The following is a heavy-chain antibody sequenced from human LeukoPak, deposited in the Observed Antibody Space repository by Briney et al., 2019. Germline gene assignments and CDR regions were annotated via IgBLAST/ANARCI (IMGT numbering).Heavy chain of an antibody. CDR1: GLTLSYYW. V-gene: IGHV3-74*01. Sequence: PGGSLKMSCAPAGLTLSYYWIPRVHQGPGKGLMWVSTINGDGSSTNCADSVKGRFTISRDNAKNTLYLEMNSLRVEDTAVYYCARDPRNKGFDPWGQGTLATVSS. D-gene: IGHD1/OR15-1a*01. CDR2: INGDGSST. J-gene: IGHJ5*02. CDR3: ARDPRNKGFDP.